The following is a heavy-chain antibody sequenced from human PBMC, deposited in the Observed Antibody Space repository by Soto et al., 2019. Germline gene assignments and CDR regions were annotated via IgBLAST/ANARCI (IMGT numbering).Heavy chain of an antibody. Sequence: QVQLVESGGGVVQPGRSLRVSCAASGFTFSSYAMHWVRQAPGKGLEWVAVISYDGSNKYYADSVKGRFTISRDNSKNTLYLQMNSLRAEDTAVYYCARGDYYFDYWGQGTLVTVSS. V-gene: IGHV3-30-3*01. J-gene: IGHJ4*02. CDR2: ISYDGSNK. CDR3: ARGDYYFDY. CDR1: GFTFSSYA.